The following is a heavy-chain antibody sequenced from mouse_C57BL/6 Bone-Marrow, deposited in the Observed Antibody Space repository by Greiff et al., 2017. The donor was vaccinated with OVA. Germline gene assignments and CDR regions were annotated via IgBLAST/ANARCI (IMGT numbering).Heavy chain of an antibody. V-gene: IGHV14-4*01. D-gene: IGHD2-10*02. Sequence: EVQLQQSGAELVRPGASVKLSCTASGFNIKDDYMHWVKQRPEQGLEWIGWIDPENGDTEYASKFQGKATITADTSSNTAYLQLSSLTSEDTAVYYCTTVWFDYWGQGTTLTVSS. J-gene: IGHJ2*01. CDR3: TTVWFDY. CDR1: GFNIKDDY. CDR2: IDPENGDT.